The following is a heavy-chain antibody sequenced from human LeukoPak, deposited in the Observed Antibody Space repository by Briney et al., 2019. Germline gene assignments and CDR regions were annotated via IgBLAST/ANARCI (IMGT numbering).Heavy chain of an antibody. CDR1: RDSLPSHSAA. CDR3: ARVRSSGWYAGAFDI. J-gene: IGHJ3*02. Sequence: SQTLPLTCAISRDSLPSHSAAWNWIRQSPSRGVECLGRTYYRSKRYNDYAVYVKSRIAISPNTSKNQFSLQLNSVTPEDTAVYYCARVRSSGWYAGAFDIWGQGTMVTVSS. CDR2: TYYRSKRYN. V-gene: IGHV6-1*01. D-gene: IGHD6-19*01.